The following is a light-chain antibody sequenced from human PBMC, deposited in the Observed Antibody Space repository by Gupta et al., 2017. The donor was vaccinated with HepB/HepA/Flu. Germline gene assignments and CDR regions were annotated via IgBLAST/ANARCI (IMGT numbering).Light chain of an antibody. Sequence: QSALTQPRSVSGSPGQSVTIPCTGTSSDIGGYNYVSWYQQHPGKAPKLMIYDVSKRPSGVPDRFSGSKSGSTASLTISGLQAEDEADYYCCSYAGSSYVFGTGTKV. V-gene: IGLV2-11*01. CDR3: CSYAGSSYV. CDR2: DVS. J-gene: IGLJ1*01. CDR1: SSDIGGYNY.